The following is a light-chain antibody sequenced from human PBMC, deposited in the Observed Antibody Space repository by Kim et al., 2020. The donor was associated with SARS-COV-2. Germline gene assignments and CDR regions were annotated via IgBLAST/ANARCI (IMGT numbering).Light chain of an antibody. CDR2: GAS. Sequence: EIVLTQSPATLSLSPEERVTLSCRASQYISNNLAWYQHKPGQAPRLLINGASTRATGIPARFSGSGSGTDFTLTITSLQSEDFAVYYCQQYYSWLRTFGQGTKVDIK. V-gene: IGKV3D-15*01. CDR3: QQYYSWLRT. J-gene: IGKJ1*01. CDR1: QYISNN.